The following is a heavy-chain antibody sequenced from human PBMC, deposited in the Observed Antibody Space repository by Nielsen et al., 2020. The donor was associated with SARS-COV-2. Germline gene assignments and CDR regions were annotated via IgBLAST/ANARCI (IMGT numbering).Heavy chain of an antibody. CDR3: ATPFFSGNFPGDPFDS. CDR1: GGSISTSSHS. J-gene: IGHJ4*02. Sequence: SETLSLTCTVSGGSISTSSHSWGWIRLPPGKGLEWIGTIYSSGTTYYGPSLRSRVTISIDRFKNRFSLRLSSVTAADTATYYCATPFFSGNFPGDPFDSWGQGTLVTVSS. V-gene: IGHV4-39*01. CDR2: IYSSGTT. D-gene: IGHD1-26*01.